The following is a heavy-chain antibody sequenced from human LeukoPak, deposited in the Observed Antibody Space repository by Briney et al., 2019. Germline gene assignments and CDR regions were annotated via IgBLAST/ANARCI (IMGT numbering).Heavy chain of an antibody. CDR3: ALSDLWLRDYYYYYGMDV. J-gene: IGHJ6*02. CDR1: GFTSSSYW. Sequence: GGSLRLSCAASGFTSSSYWMHWVRQAPGKGLVWVSRINSDGSSTSYADSVKGRFTISRDNAKNTLYLQMNSLRAEDTAVYYCALSDLWLRDYYYYYGMDVWGQGTTVTVSS. V-gene: IGHV3-74*01. D-gene: IGHD3-3*01. CDR2: INSDGSST.